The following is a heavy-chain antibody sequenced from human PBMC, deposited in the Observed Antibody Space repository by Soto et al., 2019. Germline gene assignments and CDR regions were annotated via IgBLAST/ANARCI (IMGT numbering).Heavy chain of an antibody. V-gene: IGHV3-23*01. Sequence: PGGSLRLSCAASGFTFSSYAMSWVRQAPGKGLEWVSAISGSGGSTYYADSVKGRFTISRDNSKNTLYPQMNSLRAEDTAVYYCAKSPGTSCYNNWFDPWGQGTLVTVSS. D-gene: IGHD2-2*02. CDR1: GFTFSSYA. CDR2: ISGSGGST. CDR3: AKSPGTSCYNNWFDP. J-gene: IGHJ5*02.